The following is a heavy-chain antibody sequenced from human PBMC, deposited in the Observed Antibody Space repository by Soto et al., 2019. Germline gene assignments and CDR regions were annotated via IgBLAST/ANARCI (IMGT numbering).Heavy chain of an antibody. D-gene: IGHD1-1*01. V-gene: IGHV4-59*07. J-gene: IGHJ4*02. Sequence: SDSLSLTCAVSGGSITSYYWSWIRQPPGEGLEWIASIYYRGTTNRNPSLKSRVTISVDMSKNQFSLKLTSVTAADTAVYFCARLDTFANYFDYWGQGALVTVSS. CDR1: GGSITSYY. CDR3: ARLDTFANYFDY. CDR2: IYYRGTT.